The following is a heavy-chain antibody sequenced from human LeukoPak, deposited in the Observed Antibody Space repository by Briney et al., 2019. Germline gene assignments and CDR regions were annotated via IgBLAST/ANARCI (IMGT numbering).Heavy chain of an antibody. J-gene: IGHJ4*02. CDR3: ARGGGWSSWYLYYFDY. D-gene: IGHD6-13*01. V-gene: IGHV4-39*07. CDR1: GGSISSSSYY. Sequence: SETLSLTCTVSGGSISSSSYYWGWIRQPPGKGLEWIGEINHSGSTNYNPSLKSRVTISVDTSKNQFSLKLSSVTAADTAVYYCARGGGWSSWYLYYFDYWGQGTLVTVSS. CDR2: INHSGST.